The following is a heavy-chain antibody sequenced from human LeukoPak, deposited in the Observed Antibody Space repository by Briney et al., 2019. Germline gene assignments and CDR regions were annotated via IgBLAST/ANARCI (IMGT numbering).Heavy chain of an antibody. Sequence: GRSLRLSCAASGFTFSSYGMHWVRQAPGKGLEWVSAISGSGGSTYYADSVKGRFTISRDNSKNTLYLQMNSLRAEDTAVYYCAKSADDYGDLDAFDIWGQGTMVTVSS. CDR1: GFTFSSYG. D-gene: IGHD4-17*01. J-gene: IGHJ3*02. V-gene: IGHV3-23*01. CDR2: ISGSGGST. CDR3: AKSADDYGDLDAFDI.